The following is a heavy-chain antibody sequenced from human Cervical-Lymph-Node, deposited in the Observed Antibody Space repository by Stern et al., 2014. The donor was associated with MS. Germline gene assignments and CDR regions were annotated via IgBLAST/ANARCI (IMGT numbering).Heavy chain of an antibody. V-gene: IGHV3-21*01. CDR3: ARDLFGYNASYFDY. CDR1: GFTFSSYS. CDR2: ISSSSSYI. D-gene: IGHD5-24*01. J-gene: IGHJ4*02. Sequence: EVQLLESGGGLVKPGGSLRLSCAASGFTFSSYSMNWVRQAPGKGLEWVSSISSSSSYIYYADSVKGRFTISRDNAKNSLYLQMNSLRAEDTAVYYCARDLFGYNASYFDYWGQGTQVTVSS.